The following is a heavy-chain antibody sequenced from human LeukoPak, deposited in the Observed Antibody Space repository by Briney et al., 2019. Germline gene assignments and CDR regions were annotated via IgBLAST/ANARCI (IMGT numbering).Heavy chain of an antibody. CDR3: ARVAIGWFGEPLGAFDI. D-gene: IGHD3-10*01. V-gene: IGHV4-4*07. Sequence: SETLSLTCTVSGGSISSYYWSWIRQPAGKGLEWIGRIYTSGSTNYNPSLKSRVTISVDTSKNQFSLKLSSVTAADTAVYYCARVAIGWFGEPLGAFDIWGQGTMVTVPS. J-gene: IGHJ3*02. CDR2: IYTSGST. CDR1: GGSISSYY.